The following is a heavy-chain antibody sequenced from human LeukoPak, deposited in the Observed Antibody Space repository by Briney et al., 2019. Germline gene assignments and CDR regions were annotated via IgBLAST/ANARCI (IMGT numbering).Heavy chain of an antibody. V-gene: IGHV3-74*03. D-gene: IGHD6-13*01. J-gene: IGHJ4*02. CDR1: GFSLNSYW. CDR3: AREGYSTGWYFFDN. Sequence: AGSLRLSCEAYGFSLNSYWMHWVRQAPGEGPVWVSRISVDGRSTAYADSVKGPFNISRDNAKNTLYLGMNSLRADDTAVYYCAREGYSTGWYFFDNWGRGTRVTVPS. CDR2: ISVDGRST.